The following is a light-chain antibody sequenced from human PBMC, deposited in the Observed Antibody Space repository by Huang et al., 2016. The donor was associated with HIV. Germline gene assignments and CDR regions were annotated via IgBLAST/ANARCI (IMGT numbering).Light chain of an antibody. J-gene: IGKJ2*01. CDR3: QQYGTLPYT. CDR2: GAS. V-gene: IGKV3-20*01. CDR1: QGVHNSY. Sequence: EIVLTQSPVTLSLSPGEGASLSCRASQGVHNSYFAWYQQKPGQAPRLLIFGASNRATGVPHRFRGSESGTDFTLTISGLDPEDFADYYCQQYGTLPYTFGQGTKLEI.